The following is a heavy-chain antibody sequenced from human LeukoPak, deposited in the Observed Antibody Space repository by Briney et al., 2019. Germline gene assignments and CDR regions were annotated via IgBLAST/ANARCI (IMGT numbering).Heavy chain of an antibody. J-gene: IGHJ5*02. CDR3: ARALYSSGWFSP. V-gene: IGHV4-30-4*01. Sequence: SQTLSLTCTVSGGSTSSGDYYWSWIRQPPGKGLEWIGYIYYSGSTYYNPSLKSRVTISVDTSKNQFSLKLSSVTAADTAVYYCARALYSSGWFSPWGQGTLVTVSS. CDR1: GGSTSSGDYY. D-gene: IGHD6-19*01. CDR2: IYYSGST.